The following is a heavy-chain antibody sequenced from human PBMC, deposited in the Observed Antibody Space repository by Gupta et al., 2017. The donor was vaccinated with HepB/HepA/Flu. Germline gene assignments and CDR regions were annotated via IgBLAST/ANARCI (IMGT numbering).Heavy chain of an antibody. V-gene: IGHV1-69*01. J-gene: IGHJ4*02. CDR1: GGTFSNYA. CDR3: ARGPRYSGYDLLQYHFYH. Sequence: QVQLVQSGAEVKKPGSSLKVSCKTSGGTFSNYAISWVRQAPGQGLEWMGGFIPIFSSSTSSQNFQDITPFTAYESSTTVYMELSHLRSEDTAVYYCARGPRYSGYDLLQYHFYHWGQGTLVTVSS. D-gene: IGHD5-12*01. CDR2: FIPIFSSS.